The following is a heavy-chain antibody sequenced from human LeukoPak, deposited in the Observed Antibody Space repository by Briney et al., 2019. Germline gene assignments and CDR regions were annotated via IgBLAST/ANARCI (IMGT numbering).Heavy chain of an antibody. CDR3: VRDLILVWTPGDDFDH. Sequence: GSLILSCAASGFTFSNYWMHWVRQAPGKGLEWVSRINERATIISYADSVKGRFTISRENARNTLYLQMNSLTAEDTAVYYCVRDLILVWTPGDDFDHWGQGTLATVSS. CDR1: GFTFSNYW. V-gene: IGHV3-74*01. CDR2: INERATII. J-gene: IGHJ4*02. D-gene: IGHD3-16*01.